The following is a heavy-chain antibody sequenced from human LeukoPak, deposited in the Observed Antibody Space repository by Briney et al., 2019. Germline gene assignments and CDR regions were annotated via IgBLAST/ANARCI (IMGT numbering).Heavy chain of an antibody. CDR1: GGSISSYY. J-gene: IGHJ6*03. V-gene: IGHV4-59*01. CDR3: ARSSANYYMDV. CDR2: IYYSGST. Sequence: SETLSLTCTVSGGSISSYYWSWIRQPPGKGLEWIGYIYYSGSTNYNPSLKSRVTISVDTSKNQFSLKLSSVTAADTAVYYCARSSANYYMDVWGKGTTVTVSS.